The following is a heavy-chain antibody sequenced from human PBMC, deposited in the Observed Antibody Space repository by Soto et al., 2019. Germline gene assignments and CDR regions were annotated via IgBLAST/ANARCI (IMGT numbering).Heavy chain of an antibody. CDR3: VKGEYYYDSSGYYPFDY. CDR2: ISTNGGST. J-gene: IGHJ4*02. CDR1: GFPVNNNF. D-gene: IGHD3-22*01. Sequence: GGSLRLSCAAFGFPVNNNFLSWVRQAPGKGLEYVSSISTNGGSTHYADSVKGRFTISRDNSKNTQYLQMSSLRADDTAVYYCVKGEYYYDSSGYYPFDYWGQGTLVTVSS. V-gene: IGHV3-64D*06.